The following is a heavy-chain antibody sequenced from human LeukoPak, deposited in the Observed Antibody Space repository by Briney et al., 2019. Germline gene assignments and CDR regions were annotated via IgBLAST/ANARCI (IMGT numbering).Heavy chain of an antibody. V-gene: IGHV3-11*01. D-gene: IGHD3-16*01. Sequence: SGGSPRLSCAVSGFSLSDYYMNWVRQAPGKGLEWISYVTNTGRSTNYADSVKGRFTISRDSAKNSVSLQLSSLTAEDTAVYYCARGRRGSYYTFQVWGQGTLVSVSS. J-gene: IGHJ4*02. CDR2: VTNTGRST. CDR3: ARGRRGSYYTFQV. CDR1: GFSLSDYY.